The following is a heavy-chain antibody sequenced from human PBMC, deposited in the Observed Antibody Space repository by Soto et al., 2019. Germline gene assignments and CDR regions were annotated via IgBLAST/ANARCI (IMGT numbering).Heavy chain of an antibody. J-gene: IGHJ6*02. CDR3: AKGRGITMVRGVRGGGMDV. D-gene: IGHD3-10*01. CDR2: ISGSGGST. V-gene: IGHV3-23*01. CDR1: GFTFSSYA. Sequence: LRLSCAASGFTFSSYAMSWVRQAPGKGLEWVSAISGSGGSTYYADSVKGRFTISRDNSKNTLYLQMNSLRAEDTAVYYCAKGRGITMVRGVRGGGMDVWGQGTTVTVSS.